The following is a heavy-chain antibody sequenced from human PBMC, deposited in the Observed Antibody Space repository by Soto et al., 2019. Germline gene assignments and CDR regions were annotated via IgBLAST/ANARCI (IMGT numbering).Heavy chain of an antibody. D-gene: IGHD3-22*01. CDR2: ISGSGGST. CDR3: AKAKRWYDSSSFEDY. J-gene: IGHJ4*02. CDR1: GFTFGSYA. V-gene: IGHV3-23*01. Sequence: EVQLLESGGGLVQPGGSLRLSCAASGFTFGSYAMSCVRQAPGKGLGWVSAISGSGGSTYYADSVKGRFTISRDNAKNTLYLQMNSLRAADTAVYYCAKAKRWYDSSSFEDYWGQGTLVTVSS.